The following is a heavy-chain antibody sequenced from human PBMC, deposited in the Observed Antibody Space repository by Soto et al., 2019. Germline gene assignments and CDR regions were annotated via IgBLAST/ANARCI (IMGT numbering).Heavy chain of an antibody. CDR1: GFTLSSCV. Sequence: PGGSLRLSCAASGFTLSSCVMSWVRQAPGKGLEWVSGIDVGGGGTYYADSVKGRFTISRDNSKNTLYLQMNSLRADDTAVYYCAKGPEQPVHGVFDYWGQGTLVTVSS. J-gene: IGHJ4*02. V-gene: IGHV3-23*01. D-gene: IGHD6-6*01. CDR2: IDVGGGGT. CDR3: AKGPEQPVHGVFDY.